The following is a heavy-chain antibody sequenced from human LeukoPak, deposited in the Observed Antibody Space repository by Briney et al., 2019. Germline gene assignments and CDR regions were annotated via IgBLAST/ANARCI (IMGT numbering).Heavy chain of an antibody. CDR2: ITDDEDT. V-gene: IGHV3-23*01. CDR1: GFPFRSYA. Sequence: GGSLRLSCVASGFPFRSYAMTWVRQTPGKGLESVSVITDDEDTYYADSVKGRFTISRDNSQNTVFLQMNSLRVEDTAVYYCARAWSYSTGWYNYWGQGTLVTVSS. CDR3: ARAWSYSTGWYNY. D-gene: IGHD6-19*01. J-gene: IGHJ4*02.